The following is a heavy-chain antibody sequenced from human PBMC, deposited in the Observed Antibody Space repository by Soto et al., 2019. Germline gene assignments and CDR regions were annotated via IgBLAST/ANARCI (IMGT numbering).Heavy chain of an antibody. Sequence: GESLKISCKGSGYSFTSYWIGWVRQMPGKGLEWMGRIDPSDSYTNYSPSFQGHVTISADKSISTAYLQWSSLKASDTAMYYCARHVVAARGWVEEPLWGQGTLVTVSS. V-gene: IGHV5-10-1*01. CDR1: GYSFTSYW. J-gene: IGHJ4*02. CDR3: ARHVVAARGWVEEPL. D-gene: IGHD1-1*01. CDR2: IDPSDSYT.